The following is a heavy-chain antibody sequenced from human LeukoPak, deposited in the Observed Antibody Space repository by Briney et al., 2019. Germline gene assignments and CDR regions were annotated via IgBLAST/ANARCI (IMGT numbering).Heavy chain of an antibody. CDR1: GFTFSSYS. CDR2: ISSSSSTI. J-gene: IGHJ6*03. Sequence: GGSLRLSCAASGFTFSSYSMNWVRQAPGKGLEWVSYISSSSSTIYYADSVKGRFTISRDNAKNSLYLQMNSLRVEDTAVYYCARPRSAYYMDVWGKGTTVTVSS. D-gene: IGHD3-3*01. V-gene: IGHV3-48*01. CDR3: ARPRSAYYMDV.